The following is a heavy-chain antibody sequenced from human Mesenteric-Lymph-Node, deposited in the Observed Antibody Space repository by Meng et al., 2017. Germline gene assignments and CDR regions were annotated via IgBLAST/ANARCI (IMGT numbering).Heavy chain of an antibody. CDR3: AKDGDDSNPPDAFDI. CDR2: ISRSGDIT. CDR1: GFTFSSYA. V-gene: IGHV3-23*01. D-gene: IGHD4-11*01. J-gene: IGHJ3*02. Sequence: GGSLRLSCAASGFTFSSYAMSWVRQAPGKGLEWVSTISRSGDITWYAGSVKGRFTISRENSKNTVFLQMNSLRAEDTGVYYFAKDGDDSNPPDAFDIWGQGAKVTVSS.